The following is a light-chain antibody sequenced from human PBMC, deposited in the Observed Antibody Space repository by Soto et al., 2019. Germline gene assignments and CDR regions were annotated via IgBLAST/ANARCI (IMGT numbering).Light chain of an antibody. Sequence: DIQMTQSPSTLSGSVGDRVTITCRASQTISSWLAWYQQKPGKAPKLLIYKASTLKSGVPSRFSGSGSGTEFTLTISSLKPDDFATYYCQHYNNYSEAFGQGTKVELK. CDR1: QTISSW. V-gene: IGKV1-5*03. CDR3: QHYNNYSEA. CDR2: KAS. J-gene: IGKJ1*01.